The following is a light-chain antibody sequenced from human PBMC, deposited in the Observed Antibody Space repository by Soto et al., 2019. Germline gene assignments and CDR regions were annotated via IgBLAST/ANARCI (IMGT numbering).Light chain of an antibody. CDR3: PQGLITHSHS. V-gene: IGKV1-39*01. Sequence: DIQMTQSPSSLSASIGERITITCRASQSISTYLNWYKQKPGKASMLLIYGASTLQNGVPPRFSGRGYARDYPLTISSLHPEDFATYNCPQGLITHSHSFGGGTKGE. CDR2: GAS. J-gene: IGKJ4*02. CDR1: QSISTY.